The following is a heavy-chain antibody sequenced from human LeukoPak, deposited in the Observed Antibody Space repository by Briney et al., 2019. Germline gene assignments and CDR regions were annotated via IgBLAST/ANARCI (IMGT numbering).Heavy chain of an antibody. J-gene: IGHJ4*02. D-gene: IGHD3-10*01. CDR1: GFTFSNYG. V-gene: IGHV3-30*18. CDR2: ISYDGSNK. CDR3: AKDYGWFGELLS. Sequence: PGRSLRLSCAASGFTFSNYGMHWVRQAPGKGLEWVAVISYDGSNKYYADSVKGRFTISRDNSKNTLYLQMNSLRAEDTAVYYCAKDYGWFGELLSWGQGTLVTVSS.